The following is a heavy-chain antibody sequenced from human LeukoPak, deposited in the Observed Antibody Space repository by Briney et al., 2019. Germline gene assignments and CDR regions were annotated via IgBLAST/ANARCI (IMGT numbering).Heavy chain of an antibody. Sequence: SVKVSCKASGGTFSSYAISWVRQAPGQGLEWMGGIIPIFGTANYAQKFQGRVTITADESTSTAYMELRSLRSDDTAVYYCARDRFEGVVAATPQDNWFDPWGQGTLVTVSS. V-gene: IGHV1-69*01. J-gene: IGHJ5*02. CDR3: ARDRFEGVVAATPQDNWFDP. CDR2: IIPIFGTA. D-gene: IGHD2-15*01. CDR1: GGTFSSYA.